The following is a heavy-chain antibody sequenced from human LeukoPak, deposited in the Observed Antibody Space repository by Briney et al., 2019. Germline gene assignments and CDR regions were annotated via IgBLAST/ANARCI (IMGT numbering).Heavy chain of an antibody. D-gene: IGHD1-26*01. CDR3: ARVVGYSRRNPFDS. CDR1: GYSFTSYW. CDR2: IYPGDSDT. V-gene: IGHV5-51*01. Sequence: GESLKISCKGSGYSFTSYWIGWVRQMPGKGLGWMGIIYPGDSDTRYSPSFQGQVTISVDNSINTAYLQWNSLRASDTATYYCARVVGYSRRNPFDSWGQGTLVTVSS. J-gene: IGHJ5*01.